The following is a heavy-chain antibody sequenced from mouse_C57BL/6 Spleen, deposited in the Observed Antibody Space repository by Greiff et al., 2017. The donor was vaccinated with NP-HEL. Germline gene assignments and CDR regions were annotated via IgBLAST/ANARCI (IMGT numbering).Heavy chain of an antibody. CDR2: ISGGGGNT. D-gene: IGHD2-1*01. J-gene: IGHJ3*01. CDR1: GFTFSSYT. Sequence: EVKLQESGGGLVKPGGSLKLSCAASGFTFSSYTMSWVRQTPEKRLEWVATISGGGGNTYYPDSVKGRFTISRDNAKNTLYLQMSSLRSEDTALYYCARGGNWFAYWGQGTLVTVSA. V-gene: IGHV5-9*01. CDR3: ARGGNWFAY.